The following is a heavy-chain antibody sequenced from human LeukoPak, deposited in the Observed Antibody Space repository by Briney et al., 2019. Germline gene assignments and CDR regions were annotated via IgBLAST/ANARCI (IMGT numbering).Heavy chain of an antibody. J-gene: IGHJ5*02. D-gene: IGHD3-16*01. Sequence: PSQTLSLTCTVSGGSISSGGYYWSWLRQHPGKGLEWIGYIYYSGSTYYNPSLKSRVTISVDTSKNQFSLKLSSVTAADTAVYYCARDFPRGSILRVPWFDPWGQGTLVTVSS. V-gene: IGHV4-31*03. CDR2: IYYSGST. CDR1: GGSISSGGYY. CDR3: ARDFPRGSILRVPWFDP.